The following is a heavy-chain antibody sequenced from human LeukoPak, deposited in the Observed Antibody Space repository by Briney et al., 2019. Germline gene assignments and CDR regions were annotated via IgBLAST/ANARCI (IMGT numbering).Heavy chain of an antibody. CDR1: GYTFTSYG. J-gene: IGHJ1*01. CDR3: ARLVVAGTFIGYFQH. Sequence: GASVKVSCKASGYTFTSYGISWVRQAPGQGLEWMGWISAYNGNTNYAQKLQGRVTMTTDTSTSTAYMELSSLRSEDTAVYYCARLVVAGTFIGYFQHWGQGTLVTVSS. CDR2: ISAYNGNT. D-gene: IGHD6-19*01. V-gene: IGHV1-18*01.